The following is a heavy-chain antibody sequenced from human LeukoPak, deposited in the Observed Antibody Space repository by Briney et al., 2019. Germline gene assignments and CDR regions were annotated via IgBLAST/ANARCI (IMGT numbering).Heavy chain of an antibody. V-gene: IGHV3-15*07. Sequence: GGSLRLSCAGSGFTVSTNYMNWVRQAPGKGLEWVGRIRSNSDGGTIDYAAPVKGRFALSRDDSKNTLYLQMNSLQTEDTAVYYCATDFYDTTWGQGTLVTVSS. CDR3: ATDFYDTT. CDR2: IRSNSDGGTI. J-gene: IGHJ5*02. D-gene: IGHD3-22*01. CDR1: GFTVSTNY.